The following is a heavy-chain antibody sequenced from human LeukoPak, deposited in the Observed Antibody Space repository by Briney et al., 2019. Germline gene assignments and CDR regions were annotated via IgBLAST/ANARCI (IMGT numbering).Heavy chain of an antibody. D-gene: IGHD3-10*01. CDR3: ARVFYYYGSGRNYYFDY. CDR2: INPNSGGT. Sequence: AASVKVSCKASGYTFTGYYMHWVRQAPGQGLEWMGWINPNSGGTNYAQKFQGRVTMTRDTSISTAYMELSRLRSDDTAVYYCARVFYYYGSGRNYYFDYWGQGTLVTVSS. J-gene: IGHJ4*02. CDR1: GYTFTGYY. V-gene: IGHV1-2*02.